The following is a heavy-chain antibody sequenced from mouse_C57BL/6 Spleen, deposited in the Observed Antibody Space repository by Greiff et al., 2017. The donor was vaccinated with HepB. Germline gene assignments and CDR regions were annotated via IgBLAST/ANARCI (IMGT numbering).Heavy chain of an antibody. Sequence: VQLQQSGAELVKPGASVKISCKASGYAFSSYWMNWVKQRPGKGLEWIGQLYPGDGDTNYNGKFKGKATLTADKSSSTAYMQLSSLTSEDSAVYFCARSGGNYGYAMDYWGQGTSVTVSS. V-gene: IGHV1-80*01. D-gene: IGHD2-1*01. CDR2: LYPGDGDT. J-gene: IGHJ4*01. CDR3: ARSGGNYGYAMDY. CDR1: GYAFSSYW.